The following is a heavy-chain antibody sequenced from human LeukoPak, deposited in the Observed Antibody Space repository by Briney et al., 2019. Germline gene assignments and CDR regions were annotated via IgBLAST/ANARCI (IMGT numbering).Heavy chain of an antibody. CDR1: GYTFTNYG. V-gene: IGHV1-18*01. Sequence: ASVKASCKASGYTFTNYGISLVRQAPGQGLEWMGWISGYSGNTKYAEKIQGRVTMTTDTSTSTTYMELRSLRSDETAVYYCARDAVSTTTVGGIDYWGRGTLVPVSS. J-gene: IGHJ4*02. D-gene: IGHD5/OR15-5a*01. CDR3: ARDAVSTTTVGGIDY. CDR2: ISGYSGNT.